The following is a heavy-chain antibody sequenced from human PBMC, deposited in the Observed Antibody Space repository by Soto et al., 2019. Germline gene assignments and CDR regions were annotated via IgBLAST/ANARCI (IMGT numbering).Heavy chain of an antibody. CDR1: GYTFTGYD. V-gene: IGHV1-2*02. Sequence: ASVKVSCKASGYTFTGYDMHWVREAPGQGLEWMGWINPNSGGTNYAQKFQGRVTMTRDTSISTAYMELSRLRSDDTAVYYCARFRYSSGWYRVGHFDYWGQGTLVTVSS. CDR2: INPNSGGT. CDR3: ARFRYSSGWYRVGHFDY. J-gene: IGHJ4*02. D-gene: IGHD6-19*01.